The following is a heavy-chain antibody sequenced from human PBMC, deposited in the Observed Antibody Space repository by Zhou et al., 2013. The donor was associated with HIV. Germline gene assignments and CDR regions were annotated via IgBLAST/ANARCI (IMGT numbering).Heavy chain of an antibody. CDR2: IIPIFGTT. CDR3: ARAVVGASSFDY. J-gene: IGHJ4*02. Sequence: QVHLVQSGAEVKKPGSSVKVSCKASGGTFSSFAITWMRQAPGQGLECMGGIIPIFGTTSYAQKFQGRISITADESTRTTYMELSSLRSQDTAVYYCARAVVGASSFDYWGPGTLVTVSS. D-gene: IGHD2-15*01. CDR1: GGTFSSFA. V-gene: IGHV1-69*12.